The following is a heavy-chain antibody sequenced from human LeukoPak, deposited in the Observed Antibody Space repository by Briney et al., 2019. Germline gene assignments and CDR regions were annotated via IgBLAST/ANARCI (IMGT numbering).Heavy chain of an antibody. CDR1: GYTFTSYA. D-gene: IGHD6-13*01. CDR3: ARDGSMIAAAGTPTFGY. CDR2: INAGNGNT. J-gene: IGHJ4*02. V-gene: IGHV1-3*01. Sequence: ASVKVPCKASGYTFTSYAMHWVRQAPGQRLEWMGWINAGNGNTKYSQKFQGRVTITRDTSASTAYMELSSLRSEDTAVYYCARDGSMIAAAGTPTFGYWGQGTLVTVSS.